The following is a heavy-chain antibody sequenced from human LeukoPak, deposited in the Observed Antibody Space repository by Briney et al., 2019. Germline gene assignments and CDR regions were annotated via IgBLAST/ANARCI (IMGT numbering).Heavy chain of an antibody. Sequence: GESLKISCKGSGYSFTSYWIGWVRQMPGKGLEWMGIIYPGDSDTRYSPCFQGQVTISADKSISTAYLQWSSLKASHTAMYYCARRLCSGGSCYKDWFDYWGQGTLVTVSS. CDR2: IYPGDSDT. CDR3: ARRLCSGGSCYKDWFDY. J-gene: IGHJ4*02. D-gene: IGHD2-15*01. CDR1: GYSFTSYW. V-gene: IGHV5-51*01.